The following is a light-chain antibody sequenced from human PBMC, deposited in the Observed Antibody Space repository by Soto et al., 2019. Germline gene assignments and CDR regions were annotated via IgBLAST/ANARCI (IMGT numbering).Light chain of an antibody. Sequence: DIQMTQSPYSLSASVGDSVTITCRARQNIRTYLNWYQQKPGRAPKLLIHSASASPSGVPSRFSGMGSGTEFTLTMSGLQPEDFATHYRQQGHATPYTFGQGTKVDIK. J-gene: IGKJ2*01. V-gene: IGKV1-39*01. CDR2: SAS. CDR3: QQGHATPYT. CDR1: QNIRTY.